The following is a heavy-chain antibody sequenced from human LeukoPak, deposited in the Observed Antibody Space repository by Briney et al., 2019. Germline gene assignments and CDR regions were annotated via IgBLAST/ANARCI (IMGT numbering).Heavy chain of an antibody. CDR3: ARQIKWSNNY. J-gene: IGHJ4*02. CDR2: ISGSGSST. D-gene: IGHD2-8*01. CDR1: GFTFSHYW. V-gene: IGHV3-23*01. Sequence: PGGSLRLSCAASGFTFSHYWMSWVRQAPGKGLEWVSSISGSGSSTYYADSVKGRFTISRDNSKNTLYLQMNSLRAEDTAVYYCARQIKWSNNYWGQGTLVTVSS.